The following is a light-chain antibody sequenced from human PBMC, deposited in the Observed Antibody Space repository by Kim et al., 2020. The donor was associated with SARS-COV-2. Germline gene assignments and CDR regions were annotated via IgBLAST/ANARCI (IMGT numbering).Light chain of an antibody. V-gene: IGLV3-21*04. CDR2: RDS. Sequence: AAGTAAGITCGGNNNGTRSVRWYQQKRGQARVVVIFRDSDRPSGIPERFSGSNSGNTATLTISRIEVGDEADYYCQVWDSSSDHYVFGTATKVTIL. CDR1: NNGTRS. CDR3: QVWDSSSDHYV. J-gene: IGLJ1*01.